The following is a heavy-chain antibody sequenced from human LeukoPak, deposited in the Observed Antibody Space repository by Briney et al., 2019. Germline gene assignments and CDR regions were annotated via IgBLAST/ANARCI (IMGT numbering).Heavy chain of an antibody. J-gene: IGHJ4*02. D-gene: IGHD3-16*02. CDR3: AREEDYDYVWGSYRPFDY. V-gene: IGHV1-18*01. CDR2: ISAYNGNT. CDR1: GYTFTSYG. Sequence: GASVKVSCKASGYTFTSYGISWVRQAPGQGLEWMGWISAYNGNTNYAQKLQGRVTMTTDTSTSTAYMELRSLRSDDTAVYCCAREEDYDYVWGSYRPFDYWGQGTLVTVSS.